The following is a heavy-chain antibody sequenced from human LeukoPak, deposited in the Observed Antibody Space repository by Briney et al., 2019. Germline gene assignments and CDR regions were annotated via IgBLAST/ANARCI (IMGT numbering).Heavy chain of an antibody. CDR2: LYYSGST. V-gene: IGHV4-39*01. J-gene: IGHJ4*02. Sequence: SETLSLTCTVSGGSISSTSYYWGWIRQPPGKGLEWIGSLYYSGSTYYNPSLKSRVTISVDTSKNQFSLKLSSVTAADTAVYYCARHDVEIAGYQLLSNFDYWGQGTLVTVSS. CDR1: GGSISSTSYY. D-gene: IGHD2-2*01. CDR3: ARHDVEIAGYQLLSNFDY.